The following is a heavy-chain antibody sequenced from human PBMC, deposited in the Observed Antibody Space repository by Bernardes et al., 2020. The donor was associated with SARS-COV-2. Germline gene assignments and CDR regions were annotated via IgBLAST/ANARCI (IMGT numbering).Heavy chain of an antibody. CDR2: ISASGGTT. J-gene: IGHJ5*02. D-gene: IGHD4-17*01. CDR3: VKDPTTVTFP. V-gene: IGHV3-23*01. Sequence: GKGLEWISYISASGGTTDYADSVKGRFTISRDNAKNTLFLQLSSLRADDTAIYFCVKDPTTVTFPWGQGTLVSVSS.